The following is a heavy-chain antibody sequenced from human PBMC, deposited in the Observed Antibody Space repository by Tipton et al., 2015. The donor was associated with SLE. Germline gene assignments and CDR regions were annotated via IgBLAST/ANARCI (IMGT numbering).Heavy chain of an antibody. D-gene: IGHD7-27*01. J-gene: IGHJ2*01. CDR3: ARLSGDSTWYVDL. Sequence: TLSLTCAVYGGSFSGYYWSWIRQPPGKGLEWIGEINHSGSTNYNPSLKSRVTISVDTSKNQFSLKLSSVTAADTAVYYCARLSGDSTWYVDLWGSGTLVTVSS. CDR2: INHSGST. V-gene: IGHV4-34*01. CDR1: GGSFSGYY.